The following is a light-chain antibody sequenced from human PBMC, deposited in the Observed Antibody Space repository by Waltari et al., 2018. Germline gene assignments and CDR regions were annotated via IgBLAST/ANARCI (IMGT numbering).Light chain of an antibody. J-gene: IGLJ2*01. CDR2: GND. CDR3: QSYDTSLRAV. Sequence: QSVLTQPPSVSGAPGQRITIPCTGSSSNFGAGYDVLWSRQLPETAPKLLIYGNDKRPSGVPDRFSGSKSGTSASLGITGLQAEDEADYYCQSYDTSLRAVFGGGTKVIVL. CDR1: SSNFGAGYD. V-gene: IGLV1-40*01.